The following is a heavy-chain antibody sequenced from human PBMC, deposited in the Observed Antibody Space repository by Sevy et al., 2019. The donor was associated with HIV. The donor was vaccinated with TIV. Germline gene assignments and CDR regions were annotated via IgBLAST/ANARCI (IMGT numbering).Heavy chain of an antibody. V-gene: IGHV4-34*01. D-gene: IGHD2-2*02. CDR1: GGSFSGYY. Sequence: SETLSLTCAVYGGSFSGYYWSWIRQPPGKGLEWIGEINHSGSTNYNPSLKSRDTISVDTSKNQFSLKLSSVTAADTAGYYCAGGQYCSSTSCYNRKNWFDPWGQGTLVTVSS. CDR3: AGGQYCSSTSCYNRKNWFDP. CDR2: INHSGST. J-gene: IGHJ5*02.